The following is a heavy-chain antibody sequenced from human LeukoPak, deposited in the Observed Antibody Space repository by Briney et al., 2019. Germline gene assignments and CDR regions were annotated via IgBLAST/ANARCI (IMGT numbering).Heavy chain of an antibody. Sequence: GGSLRLSCAASGFIFSTYNIDWVRQAPGKGLEWVSSISSSSSYIYYADSVKGRFTISRDNAKNSLYLQMNSLRAEDTSVYYCAKQIGDWGQGTLVSVSS. V-gene: IGHV3-21*01. D-gene: IGHD3-22*01. J-gene: IGHJ4*02. CDR3: AKQIGD. CDR1: GFIFSTYN. CDR2: ISSSSSYI.